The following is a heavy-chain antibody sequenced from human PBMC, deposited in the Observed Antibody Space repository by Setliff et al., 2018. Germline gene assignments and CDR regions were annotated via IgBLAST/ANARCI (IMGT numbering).Heavy chain of an antibody. CDR1: GYTFTSYG. D-gene: IGHD3-10*01. CDR2: ISAYNGNT. V-gene: IGHV1-18*01. J-gene: IGHJ5*02. Sequence: ASVKVSCKASGYTFTSYGISWVRQAPGQGLEWMGWISAYNGNTNYAQKLQGRVTMTTDTSTNTAYMEVRSLGSDDTAVYYCARGNYGSGSPVYVWFDPWGQGTLVT. CDR3: ARGNYGSGSPVYVWFDP.